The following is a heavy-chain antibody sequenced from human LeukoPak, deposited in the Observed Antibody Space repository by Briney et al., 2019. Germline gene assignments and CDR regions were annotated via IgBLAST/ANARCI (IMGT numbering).Heavy chain of an antibody. D-gene: IGHD2-15*01. Sequence: PGGSLRLSCAASGFTFSSYAMSWVRQAPGKGLEWVSAISGSGGSTYYADSVKGRFTISRDNSKNTLYLQMNSLRAEDTAVYYCAKRNGRVVVAALDAFDIWGQGTMVTVSS. CDR1: GFTFSSYA. CDR3: AKRNGRVVVAALDAFDI. V-gene: IGHV3-23*01. J-gene: IGHJ3*02. CDR2: ISGSGGST.